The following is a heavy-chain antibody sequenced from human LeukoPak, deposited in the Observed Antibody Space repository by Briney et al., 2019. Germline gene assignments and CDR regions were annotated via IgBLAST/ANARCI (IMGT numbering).Heavy chain of an antibody. CDR3: ARDSGYGHDAFDI. D-gene: IGHD5-12*01. J-gene: IGHJ3*02. CDR2: IYYSGST. Sequence: SQALSLTCTVSGGSISSGDYYWSWIRQPPGKGLEWIGYIYYSGSTYYNPSLKSRVTISVDTSKNQFSLKLSSVTAADTAVYYCARDSGYGHDAFDIWGQGTMVTVSS. V-gene: IGHV4-30-4*01. CDR1: GGSISSGDYY.